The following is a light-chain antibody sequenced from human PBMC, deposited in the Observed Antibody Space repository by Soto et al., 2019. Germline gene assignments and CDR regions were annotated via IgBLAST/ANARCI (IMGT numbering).Light chain of an antibody. CDR1: SSDVV. V-gene: IGLV2-11*01. CDR3: CSSAGGFTWV. Sequence: QSALTQPRSVSGSPGQSVTISCTGTSSDVVSWYQQHPGKAPQLIIYYVSQRPSGVPDRFSGSKSGNTASLTISGRQAEDEADYYCCSSAGGFTWVFGGGTKRTVL. J-gene: IGLJ3*02. CDR2: YVS.